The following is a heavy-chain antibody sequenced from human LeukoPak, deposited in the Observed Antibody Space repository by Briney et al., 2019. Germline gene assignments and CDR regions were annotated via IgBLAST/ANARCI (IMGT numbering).Heavy chain of an antibody. CDR2: IIPIFGTA. Sequence: ASVKVSCKASGGTFSSYAISWVRQAPGQGLEWMGRIIPIFGTANYAQKFQGRVTITTDESTSTAYMELSSLRSEDTAVYYCARHDFWSGYYRTNDYWGQGTLVTVSS. V-gene: IGHV1-69*05. J-gene: IGHJ4*02. CDR3: ARHDFWSGYYRTNDY. D-gene: IGHD3-3*01. CDR1: GGTFSSYA.